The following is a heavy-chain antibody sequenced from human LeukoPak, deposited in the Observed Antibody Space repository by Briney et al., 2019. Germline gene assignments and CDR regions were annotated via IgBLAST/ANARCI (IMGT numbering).Heavy chain of an antibody. Sequence: GGSLTLSCVASGFTFINYEMNWVRQAPGKRLEWLLNISRGGKTIYYADSMKGRFTSSRDNAKNSLYLQMNGLRAEDTAVYYCARDRAGTTGNDAFDIWGQGTMVTVSS. D-gene: IGHD1-7*01. J-gene: IGHJ3*02. V-gene: IGHV3-48*03. CDR3: ARDRAGTTGNDAFDI. CDR1: GFTFINYE. CDR2: ISRGGKTI.